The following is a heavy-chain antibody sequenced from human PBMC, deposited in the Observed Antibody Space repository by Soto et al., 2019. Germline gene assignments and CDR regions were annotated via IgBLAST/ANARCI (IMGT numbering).Heavy chain of an antibody. CDR2: ISYDGSNK. V-gene: IGHV3-30*18. Sequence: HPGGSLRLSCAASGFTFSSYGMHWVRQAPGKGLEWVAVISYDGSNKYYADSVKGRFTISRDNSKNTLYLQMNSLRAEDTAVYYCAKSLITMIVALMFDYWGQGTLVTVSS. D-gene: IGHD3-22*01. J-gene: IGHJ4*02. CDR3: AKSLITMIVALMFDY. CDR1: GFTFSSYG.